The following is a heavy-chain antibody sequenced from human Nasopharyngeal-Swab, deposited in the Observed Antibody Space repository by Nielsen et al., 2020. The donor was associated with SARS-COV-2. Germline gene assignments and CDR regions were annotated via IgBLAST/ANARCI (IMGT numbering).Heavy chain of an antibody. V-gene: IGHV3-21*01. D-gene: IGHD3-22*01. CDR2: ISSSSSYI. CDR1: GFTSSSYS. CDR3: ARVGGYYDSSGYGGDFDY. J-gene: IGHJ4*02. Sequence: GESLKISCAASGFTSSSYSMNWVRQAPGKGLEWVSSISSSSSYIYYADSVKGRFTISRDDAKNSLYLQMNSLRAEDTAVYYCARVGGYYDSSGYGGDFDYWGQGTLVTVSS.